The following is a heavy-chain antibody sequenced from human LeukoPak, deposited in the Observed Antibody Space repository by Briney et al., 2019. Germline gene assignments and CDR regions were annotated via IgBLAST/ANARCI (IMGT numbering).Heavy chain of an antibody. J-gene: IGHJ5*02. Sequence: SETLSLTCAVYGGSFSGYYWSWIRQPPGKGLEWIGEINHSGSTNYNPSLKSRVTIAVDTSKNQFSLKLSSVTAADTAVYYCARGRSYYYGSGSYTRFDPWGQGTLVTVSS. D-gene: IGHD3-10*01. CDR1: GGSFSGYY. CDR3: ARGRSYYYGSGSYTRFDP. CDR2: INHSGST. V-gene: IGHV4-34*01.